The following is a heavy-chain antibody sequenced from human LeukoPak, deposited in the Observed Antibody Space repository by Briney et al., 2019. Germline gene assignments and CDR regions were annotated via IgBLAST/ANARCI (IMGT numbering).Heavy chain of an antibody. D-gene: IGHD4-17*01. CDR1: GFTFSSYW. CDR2: IIKDGSST. Sequence: GGSLRLSCAASGFTFSSYWMHWVRRAPGKGLVWVSRIIKDGSSTTYADSVKGRFTISRDNAENTLYLQLSSLRGEDTAVYYCARPKDSGDSVVAFDSWGQGTLVTVSS. V-gene: IGHV3-74*01. CDR3: ARPKDSGDSVVAFDS. J-gene: IGHJ4*02.